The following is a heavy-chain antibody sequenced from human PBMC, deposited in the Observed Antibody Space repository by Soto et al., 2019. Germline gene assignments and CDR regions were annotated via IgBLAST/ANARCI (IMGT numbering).Heavy chain of an antibody. Sequence: QVQLVESGGGVVQPGRSLRLSCVASGLTFSSYGMHWVRQAPGKGLEWVAGIWYDGRDKYYADSLKGRFTISRDNSKNTLYLQMNSLSAEDTAVYYCARDYSSSWYGFDYWGQGTLVTVSS. CDR2: IWYDGRDK. CDR3: ARDYSSSWYGFDY. D-gene: IGHD6-13*01. J-gene: IGHJ4*02. CDR1: GLTFSSYG. V-gene: IGHV3-33*01.